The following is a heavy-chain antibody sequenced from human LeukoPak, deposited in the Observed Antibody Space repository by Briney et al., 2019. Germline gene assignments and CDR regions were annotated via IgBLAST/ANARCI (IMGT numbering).Heavy chain of an antibody. D-gene: IGHD6-13*01. CDR1: GGSISGGKDF. J-gene: IGHJ4*02. CDR3: ARRGITYSTSFFDS. Sequence: SETLSHTCAVSGGSISGGKDFWGWIRQSPGKGLEWIGSIYYTGSTYYNPSLKSRVTISVDTSKSEFSLMVHSVTAADTAMYYCARRGITYSTSFFDSWGQGTLVTVAS. CDR2: IYYTGST. V-gene: IGHV4-39*01.